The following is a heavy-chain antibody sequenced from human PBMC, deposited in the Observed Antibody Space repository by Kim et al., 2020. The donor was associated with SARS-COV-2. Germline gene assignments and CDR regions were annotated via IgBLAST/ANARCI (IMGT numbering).Heavy chain of an antibody. Sequence: GGSLRLSCAASDSTFSRFWMHWVRQAPGKGLVWVSRINGDGSYSRYADSVKGRFTISRDNAKNTLYLQMNSLRAEDTAIYHCASRGYLAVADSSEEDHYHGLDVWGQGTTVIVSS. CDR1: DSTFSRFW. D-gene: IGHD6-19*01. CDR3: ASRGYLAVADSSEEDHYHGLDV. CDR2: INGDGSYS. J-gene: IGHJ6*02. V-gene: IGHV3-74*01.